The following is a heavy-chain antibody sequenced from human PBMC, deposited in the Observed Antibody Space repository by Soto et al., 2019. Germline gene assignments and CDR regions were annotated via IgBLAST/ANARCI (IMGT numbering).Heavy chain of an antibody. CDR3: ARTHNSGRRLELGREGFDY. D-gene: IGHD1-26*01. Sequence: QVQLQESGPGLVKPSQTLSLTCTVSGGSISSGGYYWSWIRQHPGKGLEWIGYIYYSGSTYYNPSLKSRVTISVDTSKNQFSLKLSSVTAADTAVYYCARTHNSGRRLELGREGFDYWGQGTLVTVSS. CDR2: IYYSGST. CDR1: GGSISSGGYY. V-gene: IGHV4-31*03. J-gene: IGHJ4*02.